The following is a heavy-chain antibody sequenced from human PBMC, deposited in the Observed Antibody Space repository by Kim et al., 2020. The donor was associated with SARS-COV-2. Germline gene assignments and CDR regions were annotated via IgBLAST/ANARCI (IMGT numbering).Heavy chain of an antibody. V-gene: IGHV3-48*03. J-gene: IGHJ6*03. Sequence: ADSVKCRFTISRDNAKNSLYLQMNSLRAEETAVYYCARQLRFLPSGDMDVWGKGTTVTVSS. D-gene: IGHD3-3*01. CDR3: ARQLRFLPSGDMDV.